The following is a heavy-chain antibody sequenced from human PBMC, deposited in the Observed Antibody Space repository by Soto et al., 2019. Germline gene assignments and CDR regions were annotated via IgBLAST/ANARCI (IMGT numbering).Heavy chain of an antibody. Sequence: QVQLVQSGAEVKKPGASVKVSCKASQYKFTNYCVHWVRQAPGQGLEWMGMINPSGGSTNYARRCRGRVSMTRDTSTITVYMELSSQRSEDTAVYYCARALYDTDSLPVGAKPRCYDMHVWGLGTTVTVSS. J-gene: IGHJ6*02. D-gene: IGHD3-22*01. CDR3: ARALYDTDSLPVGAKPRCYDMHV. V-gene: IGHV1-46*01. CDR2: INPSGGST. CDR1: QYKFTNYC.